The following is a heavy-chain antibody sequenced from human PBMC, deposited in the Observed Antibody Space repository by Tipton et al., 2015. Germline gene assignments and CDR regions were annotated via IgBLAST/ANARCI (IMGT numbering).Heavy chain of an antibody. D-gene: IGHD2-21*02. CDR2: IYYNGRT. J-gene: IGHJ3*02. Sequence: TLSLTCTVSDDSITRNYWSWIRQPPGKGLEWIGYIYYNGRTNYNPSLKSRVSISVDTSKNQFSLRLRSVTAADTAVYYCARGDFVVVTATLGCAFDIWGQGTMVTVSS. CDR1: DDSITRNY. CDR3: ARGDFVVVTATLGCAFDI. V-gene: IGHV4-59*08.